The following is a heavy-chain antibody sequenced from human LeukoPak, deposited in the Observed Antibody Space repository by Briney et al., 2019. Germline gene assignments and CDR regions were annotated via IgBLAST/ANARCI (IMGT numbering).Heavy chain of an antibody. Sequence: GGSLRLSCAASRFTFSSYAMHWVRQAPGKGLEWVAVISYDGSSEYYADSVKGRFTISRDNSKNTLYLQMNSLRGEDTAVYYCARDRRYDILTGFSNFFDYWGQGTLVTVSS. CDR1: RFTFSSYA. J-gene: IGHJ4*02. V-gene: IGHV3-30-3*01. CDR2: ISYDGSSE. CDR3: ARDRRYDILTGFSNFFDY. D-gene: IGHD3-9*01.